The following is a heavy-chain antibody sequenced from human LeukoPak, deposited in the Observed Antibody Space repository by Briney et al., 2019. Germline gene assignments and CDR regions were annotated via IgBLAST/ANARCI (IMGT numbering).Heavy chain of an antibody. D-gene: IGHD3-3*01. CDR3: ARDYDFWSGYYGWFDP. Sequence: GASVKVSCKASGYTFTSYGISWLRQAPGQGLEWMGWISAYNGNTNYAQKLQGRVTMTTDTSTSTAYMELRSLRSDDTAVYYCARDYDFWSGYYGWFDPWGQGTLVTVSS. CDR2: ISAYNGNT. V-gene: IGHV1-18*01. CDR1: GYTFTSYG. J-gene: IGHJ5*02.